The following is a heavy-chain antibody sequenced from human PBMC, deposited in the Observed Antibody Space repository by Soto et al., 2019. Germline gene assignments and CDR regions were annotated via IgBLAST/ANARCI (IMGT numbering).Heavy chain of an antibody. CDR1: GGSISSYY. D-gene: IGHD3-9*01. CDR2: IYYSGST. J-gene: IGHJ4*02. V-gene: IGHV4-59*06. CDR3: ASLLHYDILTGLDY. Sequence: TSETLSLTCTVSGGSISSYYWSWIRQPPGKGLEWIGYIYYSGSTYYNPSLKSRVTISVDTSKNQFSLKLSSVTAADTAVYYCASLLHYDILTGLDYWGQGTLVTVSS.